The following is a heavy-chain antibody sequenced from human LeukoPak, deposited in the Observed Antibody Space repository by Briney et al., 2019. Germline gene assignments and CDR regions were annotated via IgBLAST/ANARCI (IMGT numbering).Heavy chain of an antibody. CDR3: ARAVDS. D-gene: IGHD4-17*01. CDR2: INHSGST. J-gene: IGHJ5*01. CDR1: GASFSGFY. V-gene: IGHV4-34*01. Sequence: SETLSLTCAVSGASFSGFYWTWIRQPPGKGLEWIGEINHSGSTSYNPSLKSRVTILVDTSKHQFSLKLRSVTAADTAVYYCARAVDSWGQGTLVTVSS.